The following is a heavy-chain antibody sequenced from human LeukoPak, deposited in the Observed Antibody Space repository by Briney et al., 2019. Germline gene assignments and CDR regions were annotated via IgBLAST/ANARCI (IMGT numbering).Heavy chain of an antibody. V-gene: IGHV1-2*02. CDR1: GYTFTGYY. J-gene: IGHJ6*03. D-gene: IGHD1-14*01. CDR2: INPNSGGT. CDR3: ARDGPDRNYYYYYMDV. Sequence: ASVKASCKASGYTFTGYYMHWVRQAPGQGLEWMGWINPNSGGTNYAQKFQGRVTMTRDTSISTAYMELSRLRSDDTAVYYCARDGPDRNYYYYYMDVWGKGTTVTVSS.